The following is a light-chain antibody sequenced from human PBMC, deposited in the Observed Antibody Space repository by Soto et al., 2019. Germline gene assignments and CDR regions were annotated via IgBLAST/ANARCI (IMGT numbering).Light chain of an antibody. CDR1: QGIRND. J-gene: IGKJ1*01. CDR3: LQDYNYPWT. CDR2: AAS. V-gene: IGKV1-6*01. Sequence: AIQMTQSPSSRSAYVGDRVTITCRASQGIRNDLGWYQQKPGKAPKLLIYAASSLQSGVPSRFSGSGSGTDFTLTISSLQPEDFATYYCLQDYNYPWTFGQGTKVDIK.